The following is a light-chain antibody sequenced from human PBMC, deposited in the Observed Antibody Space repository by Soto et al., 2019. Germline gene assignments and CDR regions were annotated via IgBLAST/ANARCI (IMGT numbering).Light chain of an antibody. CDR3: SSYTGTLDV. Sequence: QSVLTQPASVSGSPGQSITISRTGTSSDVGGYNYVSWYQQHPGKAPKLMIYEVSNRPSGVSDRFSASKSGNTASLTISGLQAEDEADYYCSSYTGTLDVFGTGTKVTVL. V-gene: IGLV2-14*01. CDR2: EVS. J-gene: IGLJ1*01. CDR1: SSDVGGYNY.